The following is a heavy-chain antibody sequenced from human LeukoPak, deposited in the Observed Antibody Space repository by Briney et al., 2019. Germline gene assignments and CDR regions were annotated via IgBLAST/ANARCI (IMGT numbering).Heavy chain of an antibody. CDR2: MWYDGSNK. Sequence: GGSLRLSCAASGFTFNSYGMHWVRQAPGKGLEWVAVMWYDGSNKYYADSVKGRFTISRDDSKDTLYLQMNSLRAEDTAMYYCARGLPPVMKYYFDYWGQGTLVTVSS. CDR3: ARGLPPVMKYYFDY. D-gene: IGHD4-11*01. J-gene: IGHJ4*02. V-gene: IGHV3-33*01. CDR1: GFTFNSYG.